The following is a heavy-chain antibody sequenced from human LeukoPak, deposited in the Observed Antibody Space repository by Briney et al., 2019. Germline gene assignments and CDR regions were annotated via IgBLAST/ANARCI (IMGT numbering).Heavy chain of an antibody. Sequence: QSGGSLRLSCAASGFTFSSYWMNWVRQAPGKGLEWVANIKEDGSEIYYVDSVKGRFTISRDNAKNSLYLQMNSVGAEDTAVYNCARLRLGPGDSKWYFDSWGQGTLVTVSS. J-gene: IGHJ4*02. CDR1: GFTFSSYW. V-gene: IGHV3-7*01. CDR3: ARLRLGPGDSKWYFDS. D-gene: IGHD3-16*01. CDR2: IKEDGSEI.